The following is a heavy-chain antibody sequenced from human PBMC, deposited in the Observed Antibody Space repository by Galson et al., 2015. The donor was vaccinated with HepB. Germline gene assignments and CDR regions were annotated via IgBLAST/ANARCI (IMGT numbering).Heavy chain of an antibody. V-gene: IGHV3-30-3*01. Sequence: SLRLSCAASGFTLSTYAMHWVRQAPGKGLEWVAVVSYDGSKKYYADSVKGRFTISRDNSKNTLFLQMNSPRTEDTAVYYCARAGGMDLWGQGTTVTVSS. CDR1: GFTLSTYA. CDR3: ARAGGMDL. J-gene: IGHJ6*02. CDR2: VSYDGSKK.